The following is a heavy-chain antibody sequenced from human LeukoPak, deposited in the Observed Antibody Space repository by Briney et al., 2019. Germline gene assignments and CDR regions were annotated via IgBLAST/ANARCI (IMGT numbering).Heavy chain of an antibody. CDR2: INHSGST. J-gene: IGHJ5*02. Sequence: PSETLSLTCTVSGGSISSYYWSWIRQPPGKGLEWIGEINHSGSTNYNPSLKSRVTISVDTSKNQFSLKLSSVTAADTAVYYCXXXKVYQWLGNNWFDPWGQGTLVTVSS. CDR3: XXXKVYQWLGNNWFDP. V-gene: IGHV4-34*01. CDR1: GGSISSYY. D-gene: IGHD6-19*01.